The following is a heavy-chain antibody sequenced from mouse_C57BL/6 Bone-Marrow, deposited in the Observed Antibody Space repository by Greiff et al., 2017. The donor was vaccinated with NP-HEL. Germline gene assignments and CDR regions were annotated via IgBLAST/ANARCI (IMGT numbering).Heavy chain of an antibody. D-gene: IGHD2-1*01. CDR3: ARFCGNGNSFDY. Sequence: QVQLQQSGPELVKPGASVKISCKASGYAFSSSWMNWVKQRPGKGLEWIGRIYPGDGDTNYNGKFKGKATLTADKSSSTAYMQLSSLTSEDSAVYFCARFCGNGNSFDYWGQGTTLTVSS. CDR2: IYPGDGDT. CDR1: GYAFSSSW. J-gene: IGHJ2*01. V-gene: IGHV1-82*01.